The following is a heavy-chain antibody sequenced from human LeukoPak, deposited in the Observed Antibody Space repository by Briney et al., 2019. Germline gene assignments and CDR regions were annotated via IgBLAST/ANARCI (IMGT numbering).Heavy chain of an antibody. CDR3: ARTAADAYYYYYMDV. D-gene: IGHD2-15*01. Sequence: GESLKISCKGSGYTFTNYWIGLVRQMPGKGLEFMGIIYPGDSDTRYSPSFQGQVTISVDKSISTAYLQWSSLKASDTAMYYCARTAADAYYYYYMDVWGKGTTVTVSS. J-gene: IGHJ6*03. CDR2: IYPGDSDT. CDR1: GYTFTNYW. V-gene: IGHV5-51*01.